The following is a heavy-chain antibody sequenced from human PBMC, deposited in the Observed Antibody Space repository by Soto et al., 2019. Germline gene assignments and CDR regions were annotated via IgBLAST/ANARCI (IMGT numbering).Heavy chain of an antibody. V-gene: IGHV1-18*01. CDR3: ARDLLYCSGGSCYYYYYGMDV. J-gene: IGHJ6*02. D-gene: IGHD2-15*01. Sequence: GASVKVSCKASGYTFTSYGISWVRQAPGQGLEWMGWISAYNGNTNYAQKLQGRVTMTTDTSTSTAYMELRSLRSDDTAVYYCARDLLYCSGGSCYYYYYGMDVWGQGTTVTVSS. CDR2: ISAYNGNT. CDR1: GYTFTSYG.